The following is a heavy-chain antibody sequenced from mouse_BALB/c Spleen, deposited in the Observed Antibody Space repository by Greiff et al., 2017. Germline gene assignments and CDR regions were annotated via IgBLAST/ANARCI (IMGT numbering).Heavy chain of an antibody. CDR2: IDPANGNT. D-gene: IGHD2-4*01. CDR3: ARMGGMITPYYAMDY. CDR1: GFNIKDTY. Sequence: EVQRVESGAELVKPGASVKLSCTASGFNIKDTYMHWVKQRPEQGLEWIGRIDPANGNTKYDPKFQGKATITADTSSNTAYLQLSSLTSEDTAVYYCARMGGMITPYYAMDYWGQGTSVTVSA. V-gene: IGHV14-3*02. J-gene: IGHJ4*01.